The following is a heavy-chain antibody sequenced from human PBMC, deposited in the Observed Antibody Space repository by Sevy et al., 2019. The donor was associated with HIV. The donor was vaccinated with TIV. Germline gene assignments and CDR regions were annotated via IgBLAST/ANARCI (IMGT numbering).Heavy chain of an antibody. Sequence: GGSLRLSCTAPGFSLGDYAMSWFRQAPGKGLEWVGFIRSKAYGGTTEYAASVKGRFTISRDDSKSIAYLQMNSLKTEDTAVYYCTRKNYGGNSDFDYWGQGPLVTVSS. CDR2: IRSKAYGGTT. CDR3: TRKNYGGNSDFDY. J-gene: IGHJ4*02. V-gene: IGHV3-49*03. CDR1: GFSLGDYA. D-gene: IGHD4-17*01.